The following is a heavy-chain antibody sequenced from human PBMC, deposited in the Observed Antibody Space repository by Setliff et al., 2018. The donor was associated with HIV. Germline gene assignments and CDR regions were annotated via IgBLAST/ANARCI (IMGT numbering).Heavy chain of an antibody. Sequence: SETLSLTCAVYGGSFSGYYWSWIRQPAGKGLEWIGRMHTSGNTNHNPSLKSRVTMSVDTSKNQFSLRLSSVTAADTAVYYCARHIHGASWYWFDPWGQGTLVTVSS. V-gene: IGHV4-59*10. CDR2: MHTSGNT. J-gene: IGHJ5*02. CDR3: ARHIHGASWYWFDP. CDR1: GGSFSGYY. D-gene: IGHD2-15*01.